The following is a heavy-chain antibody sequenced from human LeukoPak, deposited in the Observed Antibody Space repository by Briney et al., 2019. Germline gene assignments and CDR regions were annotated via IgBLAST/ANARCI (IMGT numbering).Heavy chain of an antibody. CDR3: ARDGQQLNYFDY. D-gene: IGHD6-13*01. J-gene: IGHJ4*02. Sequence: GGSLRLSCAASGFTVSRSYMSWVRQAPGKGLEWVSVIYSGDSTYYADSVKGRFIISRDNSKNTLYLQMNSLRVEDTAVYYCARDGQQLNYFDYWGQGTLVTVSS. CDR1: GFTVSRSY. V-gene: IGHV3-66*01. CDR2: IYSGDST.